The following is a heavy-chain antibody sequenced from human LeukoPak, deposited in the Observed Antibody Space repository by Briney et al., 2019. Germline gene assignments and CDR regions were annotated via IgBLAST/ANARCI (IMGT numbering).Heavy chain of an antibody. Sequence: SETLSLTCTASGGSISSYHWSWIRQPPGKGLEWIGYISNSGGTNYNPSLKSRVTISEDTSKNHFSLKLSSVTAADTAVYYCARNCTVGSCLDYWGQGTLVTVSS. J-gene: IGHJ4*02. CDR1: GGSISSYH. CDR2: ISNSGGT. V-gene: IGHV4-59*08. D-gene: IGHD2-15*01. CDR3: ARNCTVGSCLDY.